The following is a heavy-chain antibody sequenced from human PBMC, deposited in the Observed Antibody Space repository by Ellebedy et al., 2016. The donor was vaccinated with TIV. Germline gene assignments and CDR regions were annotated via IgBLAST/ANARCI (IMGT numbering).Heavy chain of an antibody. Sequence: PSETLSLTCTVSGVSITSHFWTWIRQPAGKGLEWIGRLYPTGTTTHNPSFKSRVTVSRDTSKNQFSLTLSSVTAADTAVYFFARHGPQWFDAFDLWGPGTLVTVSS. CDR2: LYPTGTT. J-gene: IGHJ3*01. V-gene: IGHV4-4*07. CDR3: ARHGPQWFDAFDL. CDR1: GVSITSHF. D-gene: IGHD3-22*01.